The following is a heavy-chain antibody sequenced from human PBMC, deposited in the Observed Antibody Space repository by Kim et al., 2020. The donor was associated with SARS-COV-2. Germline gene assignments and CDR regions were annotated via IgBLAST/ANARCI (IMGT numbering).Heavy chain of an antibody. J-gene: IGHJ6*02. CDR3: ARKSIAVADTSFYYYYGMDV. Sequence: ASVKVSCKASGYTFTSYYMHWVRQAPGQGLEWMGIINPSGGSTSYAQKFQGRVTMTRDTSTSTVSMELSSLRSEDTAVYYCARKSIAVADTSFYYYYGMDVWGQGTTVTVSS. D-gene: IGHD6-19*01. V-gene: IGHV1-46*01. CDR2: INPSGGST. CDR1: GYTFTSYY.